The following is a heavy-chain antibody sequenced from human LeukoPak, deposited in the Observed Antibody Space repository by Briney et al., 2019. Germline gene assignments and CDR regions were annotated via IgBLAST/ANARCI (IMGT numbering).Heavy chain of an antibody. V-gene: IGHV4-59*01. D-gene: IGHD6-13*01. J-gene: IGHJ5*02. CDR2: VYHSGIT. CDR3: ARALRQQLVTGWFDP. CDR1: GDSITSYY. Sequence: SETLSPTCTVSGDSITSYYSDWIQQPPGKGRECIGYVYHSGITNYNPSLKSRVTISVDTSKNQFSLRLTSLTAADTAVYYCARALRQQLVTGWFDPWGQGTLVTVSS.